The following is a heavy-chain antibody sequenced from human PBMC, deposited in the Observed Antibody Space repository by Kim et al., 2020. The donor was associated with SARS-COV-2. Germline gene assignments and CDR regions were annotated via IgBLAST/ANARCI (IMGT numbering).Heavy chain of an antibody. Sequence: GGSLRLSCAASGFTFDDYAMHWVRQAPGKGLEWVSGISCNSGSIGYADSVKGRFTISRDNAKNSLYLQMNSLRAEDTALYYCAKAGIAAADPYWYFDLWGRGTLVTVSS. CDR2: ISCNSGSI. CDR1: GFTFDDYA. D-gene: IGHD6-13*01. J-gene: IGHJ2*01. V-gene: IGHV3-9*01. CDR3: AKAGIAAADPYWYFDL.